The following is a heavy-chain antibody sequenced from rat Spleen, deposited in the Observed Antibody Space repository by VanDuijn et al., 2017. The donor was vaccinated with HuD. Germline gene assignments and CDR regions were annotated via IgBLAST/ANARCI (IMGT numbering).Heavy chain of an antibody. D-gene: IGHD1-12*03. J-gene: IGHJ2*01. CDR2: IWSGGST. Sequence: QVQLKESGPGLVQPSQTLSLTCTVSGFSLTSNSVSWVRQPPGKGLEGMGVIWSGGSTDYISALKSRLSISRDTSKSQVFLKMNSLQTEDTAIYFCTRNYDGSSFDYWGQGVMVTVSS. CDR3: TRNYDGSSFDY. V-gene: IGHV2-1*01. CDR1: GFSLTSNS.